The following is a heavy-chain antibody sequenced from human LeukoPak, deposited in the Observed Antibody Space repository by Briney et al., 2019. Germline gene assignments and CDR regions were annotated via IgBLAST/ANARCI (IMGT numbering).Heavy chain of an antibody. CDR3: ARGPRDVRYCSNTSCFNWFDP. J-gene: IGHJ5*02. CDR2: INHSGST. CDR1: GGSFSGYY. V-gene: IGHV4-34*01. D-gene: IGHD2-2*01. Sequence: SETLSLTCAVYGGSFSGYYWSWIRQPPGKGLEWIGEINHSGSTNYNPSLKSRVTISVDTSKNQFSLKLSSVTAADTAVYYCARGPRDVRYCSNTSCFNWFDPWGQGTLVTVSS.